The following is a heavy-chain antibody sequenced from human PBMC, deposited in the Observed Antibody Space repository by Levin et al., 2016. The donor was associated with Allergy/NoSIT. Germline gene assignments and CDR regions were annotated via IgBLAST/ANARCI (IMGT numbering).Heavy chain of an antibody. CDR3: AQYFHVSGSLYGMDV. D-gene: IGHD3-10*01. CDR2: ISGSSINT. Sequence: WIRQPPGKGLEWVSSISGSSINTWYTDSVKGRFTISRDNSQNTLYLQMHSLRAEDTAIYYCAQYFHVSGSLYGMDVWGQGTTVTVSS. V-gene: IGHV3-23*01. J-gene: IGHJ6*02.